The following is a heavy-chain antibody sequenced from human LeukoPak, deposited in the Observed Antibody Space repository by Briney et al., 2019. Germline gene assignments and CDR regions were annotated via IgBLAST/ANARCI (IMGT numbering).Heavy chain of an antibody. Sequence: GRSLRLSCAASGFTFSSYGMHWVRQAPGKGLEWLAVISYDGSNKYYADSVKGRFTISRDNSKNTLYLQMNSLRAEDTAVYYCARQYSGSSYYFDYWGQGTLVTVSS. CDR2: ISYDGSNK. D-gene: IGHD1-26*01. CDR1: GFTFSSYG. J-gene: IGHJ4*02. V-gene: IGHV3-30*03. CDR3: ARQYSGSSYYFDY.